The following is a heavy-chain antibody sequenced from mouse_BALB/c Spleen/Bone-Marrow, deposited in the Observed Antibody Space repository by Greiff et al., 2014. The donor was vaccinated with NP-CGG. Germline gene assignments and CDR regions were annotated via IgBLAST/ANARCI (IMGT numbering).Heavy chain of an antibody. D-gene: IGHD2-4*01. V-gene: IGHV3-2*02. CDR1: GYSITSDYA. Sequence: DVKLQQSGPGLVKPSQSLSLTCTVTGYSITSDYAWNWIRQFPGNKLGWMGYISYSGSTIYNPSFESRISLTGDKSRNQVYLQLNSVTTEDTATYYCARGTMRGAPDYWGQGTSVTVSS. CDR3: ARGTMRGAPDY. J-gene: IGHJ4*01. CDR2: ISYSGST.